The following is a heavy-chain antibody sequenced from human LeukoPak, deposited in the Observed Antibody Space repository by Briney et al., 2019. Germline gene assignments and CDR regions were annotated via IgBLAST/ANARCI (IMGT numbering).Heavy chain of an antibody. V-gene: IGHV1-69*13. CDR3: ARAPYYYGSGSYYNVDYYGMDV. D-gene: IGHD3-10*01. J-gene: IGHJ6*02. CDR1: GGTFSSYA. Sequence: ASVKVSCKASGGTFSSYAISWVRQAPGQGREWMGGIIPIFGTANYAQKFQGRVTITADESTSTAYMELSSPRPEDTAVYYCARAPYYYGSGSYYNVDYYGMDVWGQGTTVTVSS. CDR2: IIPIFGTA.